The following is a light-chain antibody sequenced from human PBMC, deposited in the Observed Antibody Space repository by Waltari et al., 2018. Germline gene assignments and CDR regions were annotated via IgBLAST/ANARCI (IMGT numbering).Light chain of an antibody. CDR3: ATWDDSLTAWV. CDR2: RDK. Sequence: QSVLTQPPSASGTPGQRVTISCSGSSSNIGPYYEYWDQQLPGTAPMPLIYRDKGWPSWVPDRFSGLKSGTSASLAISVLRSEDEADYYCATWDDSLTAWVFGGGTKLTVL. V-gene: IGLV1-47*01. J-gene: IGLJ3*02. CDR1: SSNIGPYY.